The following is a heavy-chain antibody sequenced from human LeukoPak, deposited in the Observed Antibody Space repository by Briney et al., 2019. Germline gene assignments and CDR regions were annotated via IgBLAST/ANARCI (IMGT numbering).Heavy chain of an antibody. D-gene: IGHD4-17*01. CDR2: IYYSGST. J-gene: IGHJ6*02. CDR1: GGSISSYY. CDR3: ARGSGTVPTYGMDV. Sequence: SETLSLTCTVSGGSISSYYWSWIRQPPGKGLEWIGYIYYSGSTNYNPSLKSRVTISVDTSKNQFSLKLSSVTAADTAVYYCARGSGTVPTYGMDVWGQGTTVTVSS. V-gene: IGHV4-59*01.